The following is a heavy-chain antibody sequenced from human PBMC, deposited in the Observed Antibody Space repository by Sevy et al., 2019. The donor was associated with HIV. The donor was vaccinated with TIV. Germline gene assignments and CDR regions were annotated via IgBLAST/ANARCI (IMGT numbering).Heavy chain of an antibody. Sequence: GGSLRLSCAASGFTFSSYTMNWVRRAPGKGLEWVSSITGGSSYIYYADSVKGRFTISRDNAKNSLYLQMNSLRADDTAVYFCARDGGCSSTSCLLYFDSWGQGALVTVSS. CDR3: ARDGGCSSTSCLLYFDS. CDR1: GFTFSSYT. D-gene: IGHD2-2*01. CDR2: ITGGSSYI. J-gene: IGHJ4*02. V-gene: IGHV3-21*01.